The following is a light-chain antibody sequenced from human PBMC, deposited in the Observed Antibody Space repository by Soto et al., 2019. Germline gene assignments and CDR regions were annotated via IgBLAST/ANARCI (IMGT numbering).Light chain of an antibody. Sequence: DIQMTQSPSTLSGSVGDRVTITCRASQTISSWLAWYQQKPGKAPRLLIYAASRLGSGVPSRFSGSGSGTEFTLTISSLQPDDLATYYCQQYYSYSKTFGRGTKVDIK. CDR1: QTISSW. CDR2: AAS. J-gene: IGKJ1*01. V-gene: IGKV1-5*01. CDR3: QQYYSYSKT.